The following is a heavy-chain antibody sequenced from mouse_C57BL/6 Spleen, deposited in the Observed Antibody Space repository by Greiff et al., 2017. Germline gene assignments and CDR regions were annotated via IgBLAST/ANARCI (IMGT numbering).Heavy chain of an antibody. Sequence: DVQLQESGPGLVKPSQSLSLTCSVTGYSITSGYYWNWIRQFPGNKLEWMGYISYDGSTNYNPSLKNQISITRDTSKNQVFLKLNSVTTEDTATYYCARDKIPGEAPVAYWGQGTLVTVSA. V-gene: IGHV3-6*01. D-gene: IGHD5-1-1*01. J-gene: IGHJ3*01. CDR1: GYSITSGYY. CDR2: ISYDGST. CDR3: ARDKIPGEAPVAY.